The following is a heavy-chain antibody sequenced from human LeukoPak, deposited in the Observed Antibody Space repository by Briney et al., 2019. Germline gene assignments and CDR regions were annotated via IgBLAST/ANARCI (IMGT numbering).Heavy chain of an antibody. V-gene: IGHV3-48*03. CDR1: GFTFSSYE. CDR3: ARDLSGTLEDAFDI. J-gene: IGHJ3*02. D-gene: IGHD1-7*01. Sequence: PGGSLRLSCAASGFTFSSYEMNWVRQAPGKGLEWVSYISSSGSTIYYADSVKGRFTISRDNAKNSLYLQMNSLRAEDTAVYYCARDLSGTLEDAFDIWGQGTMVTVSS. CDR2: ISSSGSTI.